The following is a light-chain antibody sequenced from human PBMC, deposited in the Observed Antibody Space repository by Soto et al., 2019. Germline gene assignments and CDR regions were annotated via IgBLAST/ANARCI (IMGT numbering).Light chain of an antibody. V-gene: IGKV3-11*01. CDR2: DAS. CDR1: QSVGTS. J-gene: IGKJ1*01. CDR3: QQSSNWPPWT. Sequence: EIVLTQSPATLSLSPGERATFSCKASQSVGTSLAWFQQKPGQAPRLPIYDASVRATGIPARFSGSGSGTDFTLTISRLQPEDIAMYYCQQSSNWPPWTFGRGTRVEI.